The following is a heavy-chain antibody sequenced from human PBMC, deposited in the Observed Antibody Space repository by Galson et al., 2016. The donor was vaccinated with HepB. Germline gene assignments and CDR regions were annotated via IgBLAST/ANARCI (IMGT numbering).Heavy chain of an antibody. CDR2: MDPNVGTT. D-gene: IGHD3-10*01. V-gene: IGHV1-46*03. J-gene: IGHJ4*02. Sequence: SVKVSCKASGYPFGNYYMHWMRQAPGQGLEWMGIMDPNVGTTWYAQKFQGRVTVTRDTATSTVHMEVTSLTSEDTAVYYCARRGLTSDHWGQGTLVTVSS. CDR3: ARRGLTSDH. CDR1: GYPFGNYY.